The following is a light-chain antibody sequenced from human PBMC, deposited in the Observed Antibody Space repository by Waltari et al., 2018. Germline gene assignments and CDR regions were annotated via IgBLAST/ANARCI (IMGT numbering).Light chain of an antibody. CDR1: QSVRSH. CDR2: DAS. CDR3: QQRSDWRT. J-gene: IGKJ1*01. Sequence: ELVLTQSPATLSLSTGERATLSCRASQSVRSHLAWYQQKPGQAPRLLIYDASSRATGIPDRFSGSGSATDFTLTISSLEPEDFAVYYCQQRSDWRTFGQGTKVEIK. V-gene: IGKV3-11*01.